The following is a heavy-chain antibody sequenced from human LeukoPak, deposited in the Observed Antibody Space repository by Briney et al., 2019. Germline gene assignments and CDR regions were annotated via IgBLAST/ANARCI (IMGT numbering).Heavy chain of an antibody. Sequence: GGSLRLSCAASGFTFSSYWMHWVRHAPGKGLVWVSRINSDGSSTNYADSVKGRFTISRDNAKNTLYLQMTSLRAEDTAVYYCARVGYYYDRSGYFSYWGQGTLVTVSS. D-gene: IGHD3-22*01. V-gene: IGHV3-74*01. CDR2: INSDGSST. CDR1: GFTFSSYW. CDR3: ARVGYYYDRSGYFSY. J-gene: IGHJ4*02.